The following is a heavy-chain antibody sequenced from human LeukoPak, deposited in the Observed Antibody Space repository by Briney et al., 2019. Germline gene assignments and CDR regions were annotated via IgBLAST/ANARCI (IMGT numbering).Heavy chain of an antibody. Sequence: ASVKVSCKASGYTCTGYDINWVRQATGQGLEWMGWMNPNSGNTGYAQKFQGRVTMTRNTSISTAYMELSSLRSEDTAVYYCARGLSGYYYDSSGYYGYWGQGTLVTVSS. D-gene: IGHD3-22*01. CDR1: GYTCTGYD. CDR2: MNPNSGNT. J-gene: IGHJ4*02. CDR3: ARGLSGYYYDSSGYYGY. V-gene: IGHV1-8*01.